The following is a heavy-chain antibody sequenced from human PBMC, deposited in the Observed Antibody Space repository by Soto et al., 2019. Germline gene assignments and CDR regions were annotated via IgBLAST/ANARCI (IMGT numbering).Heavy chain of an antibody. CDR3: ARREIQGPIDY. J-gene: IGHJ4*02. D-gene: IGHD1-26*01. Sequence: SETLSLTCAVSGYSISSSNWWGWIRQPPGKGLDWIGYIYYSGTTYYNPSLKSRVTMSVDTSKNQFSLKLTSVTVVDTAVYYCARREIQGPIDYWGQGTLVTVSS. CDR1: GYSISSSNW. CDR2: IYYSGTT. V-gene: IGHV4-28*01.